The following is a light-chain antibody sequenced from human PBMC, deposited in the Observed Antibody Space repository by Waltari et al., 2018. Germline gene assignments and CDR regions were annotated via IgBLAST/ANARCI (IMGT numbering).Light chain of an antibody. Sequence: LALTQSHSASASLGRSVTVTCTLSSDHSNYAIAGHQQQPQKGTRYLMKVNRDGRHIRGAGLSDRSSGSSSGAERYLTISRLQSEDEGDYYCQTWDIATVVFGGGTKLTVL. J-gene: IGLJ2*01. CDR1: SDHSNYA. CDR3: QTWDIATVV. V-gene: IGLV4-69*01. CDR2: VNRDGRH.